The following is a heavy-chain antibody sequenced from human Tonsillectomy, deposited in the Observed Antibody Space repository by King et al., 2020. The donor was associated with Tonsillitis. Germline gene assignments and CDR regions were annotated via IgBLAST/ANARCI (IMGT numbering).Heavy chain of an antibody. Sequence: VQLQQWGAGLLKPSETLSLTCAVYGGSFSGYYWSWIRQPPGKGLEWIGEINHGGSTDYNPSLKSRVTISVDTSKNQFSLRLSSVTAADTAVYYCARGGGYDYNFYYCGMDVWGQGTTVTVSS. D-gene: IGHD5-12*01. CDR3: ARGGGYDYNFYYCGMDV. CDR1: GGSFSGYY. CDR2: INHGGST. J-gene: IGHJ6*02. V-gene: IGHV4-34*01.